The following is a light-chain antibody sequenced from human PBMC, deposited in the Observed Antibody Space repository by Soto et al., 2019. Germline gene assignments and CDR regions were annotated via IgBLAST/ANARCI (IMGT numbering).Light chain of an antibody. CDR2: TTS. CDR3: QQSYSTPIT. CDR1: QFISTY. V-gene: IGKV1-39*01. J-gene: IGKJ5*01. Sequence: DIQVTQSPSSLSSSVGDTVTITCRPSQFISTYLNWYQQKPGKAPNLLIYTTSSLHSGVPSRFSGSGSGTDFTLTISSLQPEDFATYYCQQSYSTPITFGQGTRLEI.